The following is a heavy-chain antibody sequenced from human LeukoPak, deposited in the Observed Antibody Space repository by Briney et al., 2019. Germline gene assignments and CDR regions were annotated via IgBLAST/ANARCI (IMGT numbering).Heavy chain of an antibody. CDR3: ASYDILTGYYWGLGY. CDR2: IIPILGIA. Sequence: SVKVSCKASGGTFSSYAISWVRQAPGQGLEWMGRIIPILGIANYAQKLQGRVTITADKSTSTAYMELSSLRSEDTAVYYCASYDILTGYYWGLGYWGQGTLVTVSS. J-gene: IGHJ4*02. D-gene: IGHD3-9*01. CDR1: GGTFSSYA. V-gene: IGHV1-69*04.